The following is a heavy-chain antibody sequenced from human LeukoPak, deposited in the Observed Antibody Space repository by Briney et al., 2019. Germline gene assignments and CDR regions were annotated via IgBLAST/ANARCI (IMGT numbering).Heavy chain of an antibody. CDR2: IKSKTDGGTT. V-gene: IGHV3-15*01. CDR1: GFTFSNAW. D-gene: IGHD2-8*01. J-gene: IGHJ4*02. CDR3: TTDPLLGVFDY. Sequence: GGSLRLSCAASGFTFSNAWMSWVRQAPGKGLEWVGRIKSKTDGGTTDYAAPVKGSFTLSRDDSKNTLHLQMNSLKTEDTAVSYCTTDPLLGVFDYWGQGTLVTVSS.